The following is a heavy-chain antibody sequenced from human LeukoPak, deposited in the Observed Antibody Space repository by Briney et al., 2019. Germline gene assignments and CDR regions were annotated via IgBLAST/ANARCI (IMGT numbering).Heavy chain of an antibody. D-gene: IGHD6-13*01. V-gene: IGHV3-66*02. J-gene: IGHJ4*02. CDR2: IYSGGST. Sequence: GGSLILSCAASGFTVSSTYMSWVRPAPGRGLEWVSVIYSGGSTYDADSVKGRFTVSRDNSKNTLYLQMNSLRAEDTAVYYCARDSNYDYWGQGTLVTVSS. CDR3: ARDSNYDY. CDR1: GFTVSSTY.